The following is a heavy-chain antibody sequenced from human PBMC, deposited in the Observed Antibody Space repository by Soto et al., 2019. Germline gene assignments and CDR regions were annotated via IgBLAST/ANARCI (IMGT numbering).Heavy chain of an antibody. CDR1: GYSFTSLY. D-gene: IGHD1-26*01. Sequence: ASVKVSCKASGYSFTSLYINWVRQTAGQGLEWMGWMAPSTGRTGYAQKFQGRVTMTRDTSINTAYMELTTLTSDDTAFYYCARGVSAGVEYWGRGPLVTV. J-gene: IGHJ4*02. CDR3: ARGVSAGVEY. V-gene: IGHV1-8*01. CDR2: MAPSTGRT.